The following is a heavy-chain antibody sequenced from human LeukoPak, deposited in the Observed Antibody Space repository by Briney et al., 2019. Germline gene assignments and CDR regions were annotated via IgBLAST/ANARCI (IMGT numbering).Heavy chain of an antibody. CDR1: GFTFSTYA. Sequence: GGSLRLSCAASGFTFSTYAMSWVRQTPGKGLEWVAAISGDNPGTYHANSVKGRFTISRDNSKNTLHLQMSGLRAEDTALYYCAKSGARWSHFDYWGQGTLVTVSS. J-gene: IGHJ4*02. CDR2: ISGDNPGT. D-gene: IGHD3-3*01. V-gene: IGHV3-23*01. CDR3: AKSGARWSHFDY.